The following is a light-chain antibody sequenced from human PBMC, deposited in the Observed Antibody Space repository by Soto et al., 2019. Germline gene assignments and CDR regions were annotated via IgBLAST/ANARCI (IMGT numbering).Light chain of an antibody. CDR1: KLGDKY. Sequence: SYELTQAPAVSVCPGQTASITCSGDKLGDKYVCWYQQRPGQSPVLVIYQDNRRPSGIPERFSGSNSGNTATLTISGTQALDEADYYCQAWDSSTLFVFGAGTKVTVL. V-gene: IGLV3-1*01. CDR2: QDN. J-gene: IGLJ1*01. CDR3: QAWDSSTLFV.